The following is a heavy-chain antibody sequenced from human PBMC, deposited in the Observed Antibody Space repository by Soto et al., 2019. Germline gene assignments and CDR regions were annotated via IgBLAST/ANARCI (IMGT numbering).Heavy chain of an antibody. CDR3: ARLVYDTRLDYLYFDF. J-gene: IGHJ4*02. D-gene: IGHD3-16*01. V-gene: IGHV4-4*02. Sequence: SETLSLTCTVSGVSISSGNWWTWVRQSPRKGLEYIGEIFHDGTANYFPSFERRVAMSMDKSKNQFSLKLTSVTAADAAIYYCARLVYDTRLDYLYFDFWGQGAQVTVSS. CDR2: IFHDGTA. CDR1: GVSISSGNW.